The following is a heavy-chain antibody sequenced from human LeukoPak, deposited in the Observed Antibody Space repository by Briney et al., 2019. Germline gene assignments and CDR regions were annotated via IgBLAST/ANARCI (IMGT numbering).Heavy chain of an antibody. CDR3: AKHGYCSGTNCFFDY. V-gene: IGHV3-23*01. CDR2: TSGSGGST. D-gene: IGHD2-2*03. J-gene: IGHJ4*02. Sequence: AGGSLRLSCAASRFTFSSYTMSWVRQAPGKGLEWVSATSGSGGSTYYADSVQGRFTISRDNSKNTLFLQMISLRDEDTAVYYCAKHGYCSGTNCFFDYWGQGTLVTVSS. CDR1: RFTFSSYT.